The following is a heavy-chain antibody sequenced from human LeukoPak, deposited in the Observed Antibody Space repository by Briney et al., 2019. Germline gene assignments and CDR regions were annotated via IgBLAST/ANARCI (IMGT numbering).Heavy chain of an antibody. V-gene: IGHV3-21*01. Sequence: GGSLRLSCEVSGFNFSTYTMNWVRQSPRKGLEWVASISSRSNYMYYAESLKGRLTISRDNAKNSLYLQMNGLRAEDTAVYYCARDAYYSGSGIYSKWGQGTLVTVSS. CDR2: ISSRSNYM. J-gene: IGHJ4*02. CDR3: ARDAYYSGSGIYSK. D-gene: IGHD3-10*01. CDR1: GFNFSTYT.